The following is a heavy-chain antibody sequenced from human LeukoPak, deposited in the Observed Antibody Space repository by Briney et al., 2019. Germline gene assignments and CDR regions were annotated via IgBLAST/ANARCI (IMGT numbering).Heavy chain of an antibody. CDR2: IIPILGIA. Sequence: SVKVSCKASGGTFSSYAISWVRQAPGQGLKWMGRIIPILGIANYAQKFQGRVTITADKSTSTAYMELSSLRSEDTAVYYCARNILSWPRLVVPAPDFDYLGQGTLVTVSS. J-gene: IGHJ4*02. V-gene: IGHV1-69*04. CDR1: GGTFSSYA. CDR3: ARNILSWPRLVVPAPDFDY. D-gene: IGHD2-2*01.